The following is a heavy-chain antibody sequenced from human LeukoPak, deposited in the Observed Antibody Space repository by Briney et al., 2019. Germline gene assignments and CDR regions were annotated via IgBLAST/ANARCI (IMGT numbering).Heavy chain of an antibody. CDR3: AREYSSSWYIMGDY. J-gene: IGHJ4*02. Sequence: GRSLRLSCAASGFTFSSYAMHWVRQAPGKGLEWVAVISYDGSNKYYADSVKGRFTISRDNSKNTLYLQMSSLRAEDTAVYYCAREYSSSWYIMGDYWGQGTLVTVSS. CDR1: GFTFSSYA. V-gene: IGHV3-30-3*01. D-gene: IGHD6-13*01. CDR2: ISYDGSNK.